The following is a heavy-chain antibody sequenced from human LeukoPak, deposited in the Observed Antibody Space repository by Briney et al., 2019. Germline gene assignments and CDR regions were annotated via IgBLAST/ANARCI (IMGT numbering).Heavy chain of an antibody. D-gene: IGHD3-9*01. J-gene: IGHJ5*02. CDR3: ARGPPRGYFDWYNWFDP. CDR2: IWYDGSNK. CDR1: GFTFSSYG. V-gene: IGHV3-33*01. Sequence: GGSLRLSCAASGFTFSSYGMHWVRQAPGKGLEWVAVIWYDGSNKYYADSVKGRFTISRDNSKNTLYLQMNSLRAEDTAVYYCARGPPRGYFDWYNWFDPWGQGTLATVSS.